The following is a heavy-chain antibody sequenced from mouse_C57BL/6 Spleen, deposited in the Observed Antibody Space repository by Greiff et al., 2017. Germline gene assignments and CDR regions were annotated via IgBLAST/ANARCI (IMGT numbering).Heavy chain of an antibody. CDR3: ARHGITTVVATNFDY. Sequence: EVKLVESGGDLVKPGGSLKLSCAASGFTFSSYGMSWVRQTPDKRLEWVATISSGGSYTYYPDSVKGRFTISRDNAKNTLYLQMSSLKSEDTAMYYCARHGITTVVATNFDYWGQGTTLTVSS. CDR2: ISSGGSYT. J-gene: IGHJ2*01. V-gene: IGHV5-6*01. CDR1: GFTFSSYG. D-gene: IGHD1-1*01.